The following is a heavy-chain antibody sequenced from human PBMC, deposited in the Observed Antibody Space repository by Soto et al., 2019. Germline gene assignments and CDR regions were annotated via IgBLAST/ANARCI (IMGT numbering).Heavy chain of an antibody. CDR1: GGSISSSTC. Sequence: QVQLQESGPGLVKPSGTLSLTCAVSGGSISSSTCWRWVRQPPGRGLEWIGEIYHSRNTYYNPSLKIRVTILIDTSKHQFFLKLSSVYAADTAVYYCAREAAAGLDYWGQGTLVTVSS. CDR3: AREAAAGLDY. CDR2: IYHSRNT. J-gene: IGHJ4*02. V-gene: IGHV4-4*02. D-gene: IGHD6-13*01.